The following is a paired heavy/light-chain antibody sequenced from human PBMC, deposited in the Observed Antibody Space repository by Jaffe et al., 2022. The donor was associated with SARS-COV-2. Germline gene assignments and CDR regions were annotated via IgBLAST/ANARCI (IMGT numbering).Heavy chain of an antibody. D-gene: IGHD3-22*01. CDR1: GFTFSSYG. CDR3: ARGYYYDSSGYYQPGYYYYYGMDV. V-gene: IGHV3-33*01. CDR2: IWYDGSNK. J-gene: IGHJ6*02. Sequence: QVQLVESGGGVVQPGRSLRLSCAASGFTFSSYGMHWVRQAPGKGLEWVAVIWYDGSNKYYADSVKGRFTISRDNSKNTLYLQMNSLRAEDTAVYYCARGYYYDSSGYYQPGYYYYYGMDVWGQGTTVTVSS.
Light chain of an antibody. CDR3: QVWDSSSDHPNVV. CDR2: DDS. V-gene: IGLV3-21*02. J-gene: IGLJ2*01. Sequence: SYVLTQPPSVSVAPGQTARITCGGNNIGSKSVHWYQQKPGQAPVLVVYDDSDRPSGIPERFSGSNSGNTATLTISRVEAGDEADYYCQVWDSSSDHPNVVFGGGTKLTVL. CDR1: NIGSKS.